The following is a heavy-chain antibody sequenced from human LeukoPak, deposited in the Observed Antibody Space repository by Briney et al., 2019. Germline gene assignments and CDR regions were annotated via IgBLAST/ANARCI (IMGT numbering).Heavy chain of an antibody. CDR3: AKVPPVVVGPAA. CDR1: GFTFISYA. D-gene: IGHD2-2*01. CDR2: ISGSGGST. V-gene: IGHV3-23*01. J-gene: IGHJ5*02. Sequence: GRSLRLSCAASGFTFISYAMSWVRQAPGKGLEWVSAISGSGGSTYYADSVKGRFTISRENSKNTLYLQMNSLRAGDTAVYYCAKVPPVVVGPAAWGQGTLVTVSS.